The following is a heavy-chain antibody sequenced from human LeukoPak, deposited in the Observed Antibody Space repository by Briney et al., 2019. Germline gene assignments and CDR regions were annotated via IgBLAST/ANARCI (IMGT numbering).Heavy chain of an antibody. D-gene: IGHD5-18*01. CDR2: FDPEDGET. Sequence: ASVKVSCKVSGYTLTELSMHWVRQAPGKGLEWMGGFDPEDGETIYAQKFQGRVTMTEDTSTDTAYMELSSLRSEDTAVYYCATDQSLGGHIHSYGYYWGQGTLVTVSS. V-gene: IGHV1-24*01. J-gene: IGHJ4*02. CDR3: ATDQSLGGHIHSYGYY. CDR1: GYTLTELS.